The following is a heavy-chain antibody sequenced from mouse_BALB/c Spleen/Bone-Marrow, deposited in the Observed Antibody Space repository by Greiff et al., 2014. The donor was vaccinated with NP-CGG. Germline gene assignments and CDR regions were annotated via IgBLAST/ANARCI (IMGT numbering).Heavy chain of an antibody. CDR1: GYSFTSYY. V-gene: IGHV1-66*01. J-gene: IGHJ2*01. CDR2: IFPGSGNT. CDR3: ARSGYVGNYPYFDY. D-gene: IGHD2-1*01. Sequence: LEESGPELVKPGASVKISCKASGYSFTSYYIHWVKQRPGQGLEWIGWIFPGSGNTKYNEKFKGKATLTADTSSSTAYMQLSSLTSEDSAVYSCARSGYVGNYPYFDYWGQGTTLTVSS.